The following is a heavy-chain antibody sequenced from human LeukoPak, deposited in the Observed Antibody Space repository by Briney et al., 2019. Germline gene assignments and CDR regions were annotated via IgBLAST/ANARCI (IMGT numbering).Heavy chain of an antibody. V-gene: IGHV3-23*01. CDR1: GIAFSTYA. Sequence: PGGSLRLSCAASGIAFSTYAMTWVRQTPGKGLEWVSAITPSGGATYYANSVKGRFTISRDNSKNTLYLQMNGLRAEDTAVYYCAESVEPVVTYHYYFMDVWGKGTTVTVSS. CDR3: AESVEPVVTYHYYFMDV. CDR2: ITPSGGAT. J-gene: IGHJ6*03. D-gene: IGHD4-23*01.